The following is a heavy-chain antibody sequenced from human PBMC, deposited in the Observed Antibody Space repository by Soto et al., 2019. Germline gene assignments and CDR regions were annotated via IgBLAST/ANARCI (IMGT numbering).Heavy chain of an antibody. CDR3: AREPRYCRGGSCSITGDAYYM. V-gene: IGHV3-66*01. D-gene: IGHD2-15*01. CDR2: ISNRGDT. CDR1: GFIVSDTY. Sequence: EVQLVESGGGLVQPGGSLRLSCTASGFIVSDTYVNWVRQAPGKGLEWVSVISNRGDTHYADSVRGRFSLSRDISDNTLHLQMNNLRVEDTAVYYCAREPRYCRGGSCSITGDAYYMWGQGTMVTVSS. J-gene: IGHJ3*02.